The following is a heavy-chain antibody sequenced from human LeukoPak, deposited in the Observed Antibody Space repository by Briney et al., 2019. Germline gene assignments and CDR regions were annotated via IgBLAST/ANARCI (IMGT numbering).Heavy chain of an antibody. J-gene: IGHJ4*02. CDR2: ISWNSGSI. V-gene: IGHV3-9*01. CDR3: AKGPNYDFWSGIDY. CDR1: GFTFDDYA. D-gene: IGHD3-3*01. Sequence: GESLRLSCAASGFTFDDYAMHWVRQAPGKGLEWVSGISWNSGSIGYADSVKGRFTISRDSAKNSLYLQMNSLRAEDTALYYCAKGPNYDFWSGIDYWGQGTLVTVSS.